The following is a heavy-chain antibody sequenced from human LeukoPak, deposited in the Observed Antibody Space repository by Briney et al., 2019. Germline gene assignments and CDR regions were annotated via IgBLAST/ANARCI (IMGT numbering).Heavy chain of an antibody. V-gene: IGHV3-30*18. Sequence: PGGSLRLSCAASGFTFSSYGMHWVRQAPGKGLEWVAVISYDGSNKYYADSVKSRFTISRDNSKNTLYLQMNSLRAEDTAVYYCAKDSTRYCSGGSCSDFDYWGQGTLVTVSS. D-gene: IGHD2-15*01. CDR2: ISYDGSNK. CDR1: GFTFSSYG. J-gene: IGHJ4*02. CDR3: AKDSTRYCSGGSCSDFDY.